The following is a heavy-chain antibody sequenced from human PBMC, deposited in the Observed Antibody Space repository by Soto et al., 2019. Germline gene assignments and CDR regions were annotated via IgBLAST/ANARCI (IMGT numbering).Heavy chain of an antibody. CDR1: GFTFSDYY. D-gene: IGHD5-18*01. Sequence: QVQLVESGGDLVKPGGSLRLSCAASGFTFSDYYMSWIRQAPGKGLEWVADISGSGTYTDYADSVKGRFTISRDNAESSLYLHMDSLRAEDTAVYYCAGDPPGYTSGQNYFDNWGQGTLVTVSS. J-gene: IGHJ4*02. CDR3: AGDPPGYTSGQNYFDN. V-gene: IGHV3-11*06. CDR2: ISGSGTYT.